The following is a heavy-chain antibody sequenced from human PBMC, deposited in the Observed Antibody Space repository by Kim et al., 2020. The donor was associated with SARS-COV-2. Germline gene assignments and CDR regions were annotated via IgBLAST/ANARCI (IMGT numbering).Heavy chain of an antibody. Sequence: SVKVSCKASGGSFSSDGISWVRQAPGQGLEWMGGIIPLFGAAIYAQKFQGRVTITADESTSTAYMALSSLRSEDTAVYYCARVPLVLDQLLYSWFDPWGQGTLVTVSS. CDR3: ARVPLVLDQLLYSWFDP. CDR1: GGSFSSDG. J-gene: IGHJ5*02. CDR2: IIPLFGAA. V-gene: IGHV1-69*13. D-gene: IGHD2-2*02.